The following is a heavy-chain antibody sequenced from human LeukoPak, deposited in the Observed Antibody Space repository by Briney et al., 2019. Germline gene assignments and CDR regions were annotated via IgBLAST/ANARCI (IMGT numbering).Heavy chain of an antibody. CDR1: GGSISSGDYY. J-gene: IGHJ4*02. V-gene: IGHV4-39*07. Sequence: PSETLSLTCTVSGGSISSGDYYWSWIRQPPGKGLEWIGEIYHSGNTNYNPSLKSRVTMSVDKSKNQFSLKLSSVTAADTAVYYCASALPFQLVHWGQGTLVTVSS. CDR2: IYHSGNT. CDR3: ASALPFQLVH. D-gene: IGHD6-13*01.